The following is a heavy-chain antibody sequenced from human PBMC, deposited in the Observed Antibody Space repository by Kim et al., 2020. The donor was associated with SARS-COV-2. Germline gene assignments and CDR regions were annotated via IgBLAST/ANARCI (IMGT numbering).Heavy chain of an antibody. D-gene: IGHD6-19*01. J-gene: IGHJ4*02. CDR3: AKPRLEAVAVAGAVH. V-gene: IGHV3-23*01. Sequence: GTVKGRFTISGDNSKNTLYLQMNSLRAEDTAVYYWAKPRLEAVAVAGAVHWGQGTLVTVSS.